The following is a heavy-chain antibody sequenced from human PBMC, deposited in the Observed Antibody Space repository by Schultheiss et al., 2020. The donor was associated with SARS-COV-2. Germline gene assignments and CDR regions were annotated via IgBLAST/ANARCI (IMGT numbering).Heavy chain of an antibody. CDR2: IYYSGST. D-gene: IGHD1-26*01. CDR1: GGSISSSSYY. J-gene: IGHJ6*03. Sequence: SETLSLTCSVSGGSISSSSYYWGWIRQPPGKGLEWIGSIYYSGSTYYNPSLKSRVTISVDTSKNQFSLKLSSVTAADTAVYYCARSSPGKYYYYMDVWGKGTTVTVSS. V-gene: IGHV4-39*01. CDR3: ARSSPGKYYYYMDV.